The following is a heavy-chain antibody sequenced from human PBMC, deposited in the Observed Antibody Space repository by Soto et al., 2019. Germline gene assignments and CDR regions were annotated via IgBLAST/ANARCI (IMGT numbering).Heavy chain of an antibody. CDR1: GFTFSTYS. J-gene: IGHJ6*02. Sequence: PGGSLRLSCVVSGFTFSTYSITWVRQAPGKGLEWVSSISSRSDIYFADSVKGRFTISRDNAKNLGFLQMNSLRAEDTAVFYCAREYTAWPLDYGLDVWVQRTLVTVSS. D-gene: IGHD2-2*02. CDR3: AREYTAWPLDYGLDV. V-gene: IGHV3-21*01. CDR2: ISSRSDI.